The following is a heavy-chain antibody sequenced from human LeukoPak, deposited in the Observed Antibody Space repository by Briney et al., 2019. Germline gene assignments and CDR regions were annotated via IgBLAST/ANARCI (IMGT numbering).Heavy chain of an antibody. D-gene: IGHD4-11*01. Sequence: ASVKVSCKASGYTFTSYDINWVRQATGQGLEWMGWMNPNSGNTGYAQRFQGRVTMTRNTSISTAYMELSSLRSEDTAVYYCARVLTTEDAFDIWGQGTMVTVSS. CDR1: GYTFTSYD. J-gene: IGHJ3*02. CDR3: ARVLTTEDAFDI. CDR2: MNPNSGNT. V-gene: IGHV1-8*01.